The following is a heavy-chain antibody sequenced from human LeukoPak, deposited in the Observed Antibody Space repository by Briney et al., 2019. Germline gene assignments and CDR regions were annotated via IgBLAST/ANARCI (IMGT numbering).Heavy chain of an antibody. D-gene: IGHD2-2*01. CDR3: QAIVVPASGGMDV. V-gene: IGHV1-69*13. J-gene: IGHJ6*02. Sequence: SVKVSCKASGGTFSSYAISWVRQAPGQGLEWMGGIIPIFGTANYAQKFQGRVTITADESTSTAYMELSSLRSEDTAVYYCQAIVVPASGGMDVWGQGTTVTVSS. CDR2: IIPIFGTA. CDR1: GGTFSSYA.